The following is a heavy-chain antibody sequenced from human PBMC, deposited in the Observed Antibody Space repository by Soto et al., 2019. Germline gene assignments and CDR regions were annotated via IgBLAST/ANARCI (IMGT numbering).Heavy chain of an antibody. V-gene: IGHV3-74*01. J-gene: IGHJ4*02. Sequence: GGSLRLSCAASGFTFSSYWMHWVRQAPGKGLVWVSRINSDGSSTSYADSVKGRFTISRDNAKNTLYLQMNSLRAEDTAVYYCAKNSRDGYSYDLWGPGTLVTVSS. CDR2: INSDGSST. CDR1: GFTFSSYW. CDR3: AKNSRDGYSYDL. D-gene: IGHD3-22*01.